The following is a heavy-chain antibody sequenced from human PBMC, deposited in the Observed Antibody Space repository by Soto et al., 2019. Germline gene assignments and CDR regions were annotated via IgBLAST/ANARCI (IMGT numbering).Heavy chain of an antibody. V-gene: IGHV4-59*13. CDR1: GGSISSYY. Sequence: QVQLQESGPGLVKSSETLSLTCTVTGGSISSYYWSWIRRPPGKGLEWIGHIYDSGSTNYHPSLESRVTISLDTSTNQFSLKFSSVTAADTAVYYCARAQPFEFHNWFDPWGQGTLVSVSA. D-gene: IGHD3-10*01. CDR3: ARAQPFEFHNWFDP. CDR2: IYDSGST. J-gene: IGHJ5*02.